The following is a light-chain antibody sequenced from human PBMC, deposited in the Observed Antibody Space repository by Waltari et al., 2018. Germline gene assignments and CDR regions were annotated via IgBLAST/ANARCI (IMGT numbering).Light chain of an antibody. Sequence: SYELTQPPSVSVSPGQTASVTCSGDKLGEKYTCWYQQKPGQSPVLDMYQDNKRPSGIPERFSGSNSGNTATLTISGTQGMDEADYYCQAWDSSSYVFGTGTKVTVL. V-gene: IGLV3-1*01. CDR1: KLGEKY. CDR2: QDN. CDR3: QAWDSSSYV. J-gene: IGLJ1*01.